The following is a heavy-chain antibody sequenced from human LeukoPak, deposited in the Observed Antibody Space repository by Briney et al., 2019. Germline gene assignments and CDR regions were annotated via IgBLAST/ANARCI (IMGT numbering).Heavy chain of an antibody. J-gene: IGHJ4*02. CDR3: ARAGRDYYDSSGYYYVRRGCDY. D-gene: IGHD3-22*01. Sequence: GGTLRLSCAASGFTFSSYAITWVRQAPGKGLEWVSGISGGGGSTYYADSVKGRFTISRDNAKNSLYLQMNSLRAEDTAVYYCARAGRDYYDSSGYYYVRRGCDYWGQGTLVTVSS. V-gene: IGHV3-23*01. CDR2: ISGGGGST. CDR1: GFTFSSYA.